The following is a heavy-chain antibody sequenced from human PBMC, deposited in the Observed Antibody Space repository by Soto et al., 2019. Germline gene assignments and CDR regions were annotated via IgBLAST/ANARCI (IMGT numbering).Heavy chain of an antibody. Sequence: QLQLRESGPGLVQPSGTLSLTCDVSGDFLTNNHWWSWVRQAPGKGLEWIGEIWHTGRPNYNPCLKSRVAISIDKSKNQFSLKLSSVTAADTAVYYCVRDSRTGCSSINCYMHWGQGTLVTVSS. V-gene: IGHV4-4*02. J-gene: IGHJ4*02. CDR1: GDFLTNNHW. D-gene: IGHD2-15*01. CDR2: IWHTGRP. CDR3: VRDSRTGCSSINCYMH.